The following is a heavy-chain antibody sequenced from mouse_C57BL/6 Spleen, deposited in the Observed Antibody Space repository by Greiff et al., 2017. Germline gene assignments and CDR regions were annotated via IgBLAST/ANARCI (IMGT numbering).Heavy chain of an antibody. Sequence: EVQLQQSGPELVKPGASVKISCKASGYTFTDYYMNWVKQTHGKSLEWIGDINPNNGGTSYNQKFKGKVTLTIDKSSSTNYMELRSLTSEDDAVYYCARSDYYGSTDYWGQGTTLTVSS. V-gene: IGHV1-26*01. CDR1: GYTFTDYY. CDR2: INPNNGGT. D-gene: IGHD1-1*01. J-gene: IGHJ2*01. CDR3: ARSDYYGSTDY.